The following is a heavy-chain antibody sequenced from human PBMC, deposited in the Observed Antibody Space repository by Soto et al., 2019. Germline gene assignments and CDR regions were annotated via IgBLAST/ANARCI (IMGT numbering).Heavy chain of an antibody. J-gene: IGHJ4*02. CDR2: VSHDGRNT. Sequence: VQLVESGGGVVQPGRSLRLSCAASGFTFSDYAMHWVRQAPGKGLEWVAVVSHDGRNTHYADSVKGRFTISRDSSKNTVSLEMTSLRAEDTAVCSCATGGRQWLVTSDFIYWGQGALVTVSS. CDR3: ATGGRQWLVTSDFIY. D-gene: IGHD6-19*01. V-gene: IGHV3-30*03. CDR1: GFTFSDYA.